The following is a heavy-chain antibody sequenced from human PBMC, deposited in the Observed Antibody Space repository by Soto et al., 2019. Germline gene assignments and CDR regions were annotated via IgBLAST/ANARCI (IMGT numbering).Heavy chain of an antibody. V-gene: IGHV3-53*01. CDR1: VFTVSSNY. CDR2: IYGGGST. D-gene: IGHD2-15*01. CDR3: ASHTSRGYCSGRSCL. Sequence: GGSLRLSCAASVFTVSSNYMSCVRQSPGKGLEWVSVIYGGGSTYYADSVKGRFTVSRDNSKNTLYLQMNSLRAEDTAVYYCASHTSRGYCSGRSCLWGQGTLLTVSS. J-gene: IGHJ4*02.